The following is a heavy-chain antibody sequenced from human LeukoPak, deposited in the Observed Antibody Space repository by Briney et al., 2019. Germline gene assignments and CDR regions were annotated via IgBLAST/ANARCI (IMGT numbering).Heavy chain of an antibody. V-gene: IGHV1-3*01. J-gene: IGHJ4*02. D-gene: IGHD6-19*01. Sequence: GASVKVSCKASGYTFTSYAMHWVRQAPGQRLEWMGWINAGNGNTKYSQKFQGRVTITRDTSASTAYMELSSLRSEDTAVYYCARDSSAVAGTEFDYWGQGTLVTVSS. CDR1: GYTFTSYA. CDR2: INAGNGNT. CDR3: ARDSSAVAGTEFDY.